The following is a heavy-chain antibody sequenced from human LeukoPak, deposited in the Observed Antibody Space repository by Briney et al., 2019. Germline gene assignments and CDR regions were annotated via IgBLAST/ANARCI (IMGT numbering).Heavy chain of an antibody. V-gene: IGHV4-39*07. CDR2: IYYSGST. J-gene: IGHJ4*02. Sequence: SETLSLTCTISGGSISSSSYYCGWIRQPPGKGLEWIGSIYYSGSTYYHPSLKSRVTISLDTSKHQFSLKLSSVTAADTAVYYCASNVRDYDVLTGYATPLYYFDYWAREPWSPSPQ. CDR3: ASNVRDYDVLTGYATPLYYFDY. CDR1: GGSISSSSYY. D-gene: IGHD3-9*01.